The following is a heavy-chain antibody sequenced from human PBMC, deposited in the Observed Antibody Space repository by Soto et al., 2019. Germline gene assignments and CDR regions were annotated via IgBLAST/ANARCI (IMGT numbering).Heavy chain of an antibody. J-gene: IGHJ6*03. Sequence: GGSLRLSCAASGFTFSSYSMNWVRQAPGKGLEWVSYISSSSSTIYYADSVKGRFTISRDNAKNSLYLQMNSLRAEDTAVYYYARASTVYYCYYMDVWGKGTTVTVSS. CDR3: ARASTVYYCYYMDV. D-gene: IGHD4-17*01. CDR1: GFTFSSYS. CDR2: ISSSSSTI. V-gene: IGHV3-48*01.